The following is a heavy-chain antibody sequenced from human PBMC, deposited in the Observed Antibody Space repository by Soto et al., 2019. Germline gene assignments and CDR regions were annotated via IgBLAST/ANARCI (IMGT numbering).Heavy chain of an antibody. V-gene: IGHV1-3*01. CDR1: GYTFTSFA. J-gene: IGHJ4*01. CDR3: ARDGAVAGDSNFDY. CDR2: INAGNGNI. Sequence: VASGKVSCKASGYTFTSFAIHWVRQAPGQGLEWMGWINAGNGNIKHSQKFQHRVTITRDTSASTAYMELRSLRFEDTAVYYCARDGAVAGDSNFDYWGHVTLVTVSP. D-gene: IGHD6-19*01.